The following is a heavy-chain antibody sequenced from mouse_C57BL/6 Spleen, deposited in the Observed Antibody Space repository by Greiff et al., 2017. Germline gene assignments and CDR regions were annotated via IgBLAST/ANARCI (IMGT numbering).Heavy chain of an antibody. CDR1: GYTFTSYW. J-gene: IGHJ4*01. D-gene: IGHD2-2*01. V-gene: IGHV1-61*01. CDR2: IYPSDSET. Sequence: VQLQQPGAELVRPGSSVKLSCKASGYTFTSYWMDWVKQRPGQGLEWIGNIYPSDSETHYNQKFKDKATLTVDKSSSTAYMQLSSLTSEDSAVYYCAREGGYRDAMDYWGQGTSVTVSS. CDR3: AREGGYRDAMDY.